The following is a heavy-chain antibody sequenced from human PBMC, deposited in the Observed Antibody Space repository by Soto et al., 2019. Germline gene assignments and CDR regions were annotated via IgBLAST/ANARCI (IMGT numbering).Heavy chain of an antibody. CDR2: INPILSMS. V-gene: IGHV1-69*02. CDR1: GDTFTFYS. J-gene: IGHJ4*02. Sequence: QVQLVQSGAEVKKPGSSVRVSCKASGDTFTFYSINWVRQAPGLGLEWMGRINPILSMSNYGQRFQGRVTMTADKSTSTAYMELSSMRSGDTDMYYCASSYGSGYRDFDYWGQGALVTVSS. CDR3: ASSYGSGYRDFDY. D-gene: IGHD3-10*01.